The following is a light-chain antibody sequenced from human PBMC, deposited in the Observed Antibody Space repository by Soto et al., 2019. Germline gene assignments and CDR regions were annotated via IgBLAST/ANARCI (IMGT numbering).Light chain of an antibody. J-gene: IGKJ4*01. CDR1: QSISDY. CDR2: AAS. V-gene: IGKV1-39*01. CDR3: QQSYSTPLT. Sequence: DIQMTQSPSSLSASVGDRVTITCRASQSISDYLNWYQQNPGKTTQLLIYAASSLQSGVPSRVSGSGSGTDFTLTISSLQPEDFATYYCQQSYSTPLTFGGGTKVDIK.